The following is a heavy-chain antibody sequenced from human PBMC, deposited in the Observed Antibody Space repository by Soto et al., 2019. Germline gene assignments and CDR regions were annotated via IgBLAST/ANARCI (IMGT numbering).Heavy chain of an antibody. V-gene: IGHV3-23*01. Sequence: EVQLLESGGGLVQPGGSLRLSCAASGFTFISYAMRLVRQAPGKGLAWVSGISASGGSTYYADSVKGRFTISRDNSKNTQYLQMNRLRAEDTAVYYCAKEEGCSGGSCYGVNFDYCGQSTLVTVSS. CDR1: GFTFISYA. J-gene: IGHJ4*02. D-gene: IGHD2-15*01. CDR2: ISASGGST. CDR3: AKEEGCSGGSCYGVNFDY.